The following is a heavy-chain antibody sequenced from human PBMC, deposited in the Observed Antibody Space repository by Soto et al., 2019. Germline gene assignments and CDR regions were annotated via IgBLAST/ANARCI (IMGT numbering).Heavy chain of an antibody. D-gene: IGHD2-21*01. CDR1: GGTFSTYS. Sequence: QVQLVQSGAEVKKPGSSVKVSCKDSGGTFSTYSMFWVRQAPGQGLEWMGRIIPMLGIRNYAQRFQDSVTITADKSTATAHMELRSLRSEDTALYYCTIGSWSGEVFDIWGQGTMVTVSS. J-gene: IGHJ3*02. CDR3: TIGSWSGEVFDI. V-gene: IGHV1-69*02. CDR2: IIPMLGIR.